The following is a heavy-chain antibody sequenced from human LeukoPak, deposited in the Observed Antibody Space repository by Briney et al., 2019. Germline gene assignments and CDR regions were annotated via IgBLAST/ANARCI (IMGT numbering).Heavy chain of an antibody. CDR3: ASLPSYCSSTSCPDY. CDR1: GYSISSGYY. D-gene: IGHD2-2*01. J-gene: IGHJ4*02. V-gene: IGHV4-38-2*01. CDR2: IYHSGST. Sequence: SETLSLTCAVSGYSISSGYYWGWIRQPPGKGLEWIGSIYHSGSTYYNPSLKSRVTISVDTSKNQFSLKLSSVTAADTAVYYCASLPSYCSSTSCPDYWGQGTLVTVSS.